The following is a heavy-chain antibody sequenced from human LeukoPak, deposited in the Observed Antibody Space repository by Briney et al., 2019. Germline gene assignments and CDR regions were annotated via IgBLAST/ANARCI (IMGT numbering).Heavy chain of an antibody. D-gene: IGHD3-10*01. J-gene: IGHJ4*02. V-gene: IGHV3-48*04. CDR2: ISSSGSTI. Sequence: GGTLRLSCAASGFTFSTYGMSWVRQAPGKGLEWVSYISSSGSTIYYADSVEGRFTISRDNAKNSLYLQMNSLRAEDTAVYYCARVPYYYASGSYQYYFDFWGQGTLVTVSS. CDR3: ARVPYYYASGSYQYYFDF. CDR1: GFTFSTYG.